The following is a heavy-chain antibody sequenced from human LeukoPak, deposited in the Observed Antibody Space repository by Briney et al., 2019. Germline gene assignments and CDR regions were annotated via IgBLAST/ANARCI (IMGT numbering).Heavy chain of an antibody. J-gene: IGHJ6*03. CDR1: GYTFTSYG. V-gene: IGHV1-18*01. CDR2: ISANNGNR. CDR3: ARRGREQWLPNYYYYYYMHV. Sequence: ASVKVSCKASGYTFTSYGISWVRQAPGQGLELMGWISANNGNRNYVKKFQGRGTMTTDTATSTAYMELRSLRYDDTAVYYCARRGREQWLPNYYYYYYMHVWGKGTTVTVSS. D-gene: IGHD6-19*01.